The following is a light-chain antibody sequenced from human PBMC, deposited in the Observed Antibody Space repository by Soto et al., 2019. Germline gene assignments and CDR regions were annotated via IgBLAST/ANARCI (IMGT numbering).Light chain of an antibody. Sequence: EIVLTQSPGTLSLSPGERATLSCRASQSVSSSYLAWYQQKPGQAPRLLIYGASSRATGIPDWFSGSGSGTDFTLTISRLEPEDFAVYYCQQYGDSPYTFGHGTKLEIK. J-gene: IGKJ2*01. V-gene: IGKV3-20*01. CDR3: QQYGDSPYT. CDR1: QSVSSSY. CDR2: GAS.